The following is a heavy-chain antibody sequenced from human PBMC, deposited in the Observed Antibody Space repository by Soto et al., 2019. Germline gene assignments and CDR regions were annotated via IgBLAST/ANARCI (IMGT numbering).Heavy chain of an antibody. CDR1: GGTFSSYT. Sequence: QVQLVQSGAEVKKPGSSVKVSCKASGGTFSSYTISWVRQAPGQGLEWMGRIIPILGIANYAQKFQGRVTITADKSTSTASMELSSLRSEDTAVYYCARDDVTGTTSAFDYWGQGTLVTVSS. J-gene: IGHJ4*02. V-gene: IGHV1-69*08. D-gene: IGHD1-20*01. CDR2: IIPILGIA. CDR3: ARDDVTGTTSAFDY.